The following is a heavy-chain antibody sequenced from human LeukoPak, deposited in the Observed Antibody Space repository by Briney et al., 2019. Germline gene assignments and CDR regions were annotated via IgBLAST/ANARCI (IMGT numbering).Heavy chain of an antibody. CDR3: ARGEQGDYTDY. D-gene: IGHD4-17*01. Sequence: QASETLSLTCTVSGGSISSYYWSWIRQPPGKGLEWIGYIYYSGSTNYNPSLKSRVTISVDTSKNQFSLKLSSVTAADTAVYYCARGEQGDYTDYWGQGTLVTVSS. CDR1: GGSISSYY. J-gene: IGHJ4*02. CDR2: IYYSGST. V-gene: IGHV4-59*01.